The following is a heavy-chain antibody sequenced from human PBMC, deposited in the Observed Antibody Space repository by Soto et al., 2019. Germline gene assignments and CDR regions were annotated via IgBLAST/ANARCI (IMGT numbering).Heavy chain of an antibody. CDR3: TTDVGSGSYYNPPSYYYMDV. D-gene: IGHD3-10*01. CDR1: GFTFSNAW. CDR2: IKSKTDGGTT. J-gene: IGHJ6*03. Sequence: EVQLVESGGGLVKPGGSLRLSCAASGFTFSNAWMSWVRQAPGKGLEWVGRIKSKTDGGTTDYAAPVKGRFTSSRDDSKNTLYLQMNSLKTEDTAVYYCTTDVGSGSYYNPPSYYYMDVWGKGTTVTVSS. V-gene: IGHV3-15*01.